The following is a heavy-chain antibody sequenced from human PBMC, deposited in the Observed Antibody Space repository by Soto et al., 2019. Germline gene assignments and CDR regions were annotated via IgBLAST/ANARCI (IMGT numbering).Heavy chain of an antibody. CDR1: GFTFCSYS. CDR3: ARYREMTIFGVVTYFDY. D-gene: IGHD3-3*01. V-gene: IGHV3-21*01. CDR2: ISSSSSYI. Sequence: EVQLVESGGGLDKPGGSLRLSCAASGFTFCSYSMNWVRQAPGKGLEWVSSISSSSSYIYYADSVKGRFTISRDNAKNSLYLQMNSLRAEDTAVYYCARYREMTIFGVVTYFDYWGQGTLVTVSS. J-gene: IGHJ4*02.